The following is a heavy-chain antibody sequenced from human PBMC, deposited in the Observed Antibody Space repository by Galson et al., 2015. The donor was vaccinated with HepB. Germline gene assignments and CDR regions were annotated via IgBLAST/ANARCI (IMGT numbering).Heavy chain of an antibody. Sequence: SCKASGYTFTTYPMNWVRQAPGQGLEWMGWINTKTGNPTYAQAFTGRFVFSLDTSVSTAYLQISSLKAEDTAVYYCARGLGYSGYNYEGNWFDPWGQGTLVTVSS. CDR2: INTKTGNP. CDR1: GYTFTTYP. CDR3: ARGLGYSGYNYEGNWFDP. J-gene: IGHJ5*02. D-gene: IGHD5-12*01. V-gene: IGHV7-4-1*02.